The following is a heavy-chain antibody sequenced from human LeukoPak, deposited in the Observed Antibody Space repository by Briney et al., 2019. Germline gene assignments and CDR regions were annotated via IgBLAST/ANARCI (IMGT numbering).Heavy chain of an antibody. CDR3: ARDRRRDGYNSNNYYYYGMDV. D-gene: IGHD5-24*01. CDR2: ISSSGSTI. V-gene: IGHV3-11*01. J-gene: IGHJ6*02. Sequence: PGGSLRLSCAASGFTFSDYYMSWIRQAPGKGLEWVSYISSSGSTIYYADSVKGRFTISRDNAKNSLYLQMNSLRAEDTAVYYCARDRRRDGYNSNNYYYYGMDVWGQGTTVTVSS. CDR1: GFTFSDYY.